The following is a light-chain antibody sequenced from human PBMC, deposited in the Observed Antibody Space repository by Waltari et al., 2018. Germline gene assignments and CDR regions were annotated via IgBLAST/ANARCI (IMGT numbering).Light chain of an antibody. Sequence: QSALTQPVSVSGSPGQSVTISCTGTSSDVGGYNYVSWYQHHPGKAPKLIIYEVSVRPSGVSNRFSGSKSGNTASLTISGLQADDESDYYCTSYTGSNTLVVFGGGTKLTVL. CDR1: SSDVGGYNY. V-gene: IGLV2-14*01. CDR2: EVS. J-gene: IGLJ2*01. CDR3: TSYTGSNTLVV.